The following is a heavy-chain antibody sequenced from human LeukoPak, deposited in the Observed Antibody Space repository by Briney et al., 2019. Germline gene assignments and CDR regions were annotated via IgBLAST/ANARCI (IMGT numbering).Heavy chain of an antibody. CDR2: INWNGGST. CDR1: GFTFDDYG. D-gene: IGHD2-15*01. CDR3: AREGDVFGDCSGGSCRFSAHDY. V-gene: IGHV3-20*04. Sequence: RPGGSLRLSCAASGFTFDDYGMSWVRQAPGKGLEWVSGINWNGGSTGYADSVKGRFTISRDNAKNSLYLQMNSLRAEDTAVYYCAREGDVFGDCSGGSCRFSAHDYWGQGTLVTVSS. J-gene: IGHJ4*02.